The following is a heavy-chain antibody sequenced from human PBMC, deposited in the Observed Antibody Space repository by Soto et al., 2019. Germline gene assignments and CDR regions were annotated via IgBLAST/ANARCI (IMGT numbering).Heavy chain of an antibody. CDR2: IYYSGST. D-gene: IGHD3-16*01. Sequence: PSETLSLTCTVSGGSISSGGYYWSWIRQHPGKGLEWIGYIYYSGSTYYNPSLKSRVTISVDTSKNQFSLKLSSVTAADTAVYYCARADTSQLWKDMDVWGKGTTVTVSS. V-gene: IGHV4-31*03. J-gene: IGHJ6*03. CDR3: ARADTSQLWKDMDV. CDR1: GGSISSGGYY.